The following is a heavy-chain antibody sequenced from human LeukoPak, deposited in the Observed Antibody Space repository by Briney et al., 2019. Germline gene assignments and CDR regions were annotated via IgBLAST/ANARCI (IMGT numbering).Heavy chain of an antibody. J-gene: IGHJ3*02. CDR1: GVSISSSTCY. CDR2: IYYSGNT. Sequence: SETLSLTCTVSGVSISSSTCYWGWIRQPPGKGLEWIGSIYYSGNTYYNPSLKSRVTISVDTSNDQFSLKLTSVTAADTAMYYCARDDLVGSYRSRDAFDIWGQGAMVTVSS. V-gene: IGHV4-39*07. D-gene: IGHD3-10*01. CDR3: ARDDLVGSYRSRDAFDI.